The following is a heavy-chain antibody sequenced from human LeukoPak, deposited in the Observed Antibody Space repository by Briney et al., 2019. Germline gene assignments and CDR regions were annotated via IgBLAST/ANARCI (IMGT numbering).Heavy chain of an antibody. V-gene: IGHV3-21*01. CDR3: ARDPYSGNYGNYYYYYMDV. CDR2: ITSSGTYI. J-gene: IGHJ6*03. CDR1: GFTFNNYN. D-gene: IGHD1-26*01. Sequence: PGGSLRLSCAASGFTFNNYNMNWVRQAPGKALEWVSSITSSGTYIFYADSVKGRFTISRDNAKNSLYLQMNSLGPEDTAVYYCARDPYSGNYGNYYYYYMDVWGKGTTVTVSS.